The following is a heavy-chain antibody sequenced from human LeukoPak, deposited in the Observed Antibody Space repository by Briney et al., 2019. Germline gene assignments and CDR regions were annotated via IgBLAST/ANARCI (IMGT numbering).Heavy chain of an antibody. J-gene: IGHJ6*03. CDR3: AIGLSDTAMPLSPYYYYYMDV. CDR2: IYYSGST. CDR1: GGSISSYY. V-gene: IGHV4-59*01. D-gene: IGHD5-18*01. Sequence: SETLSLTCTVSGGSISSYYWSWIRQPPGKGLEWIGYIYYSGSTNYNPSLKSRVTISVDTSKNQFSLKLSSVTAADTAVYYCAIGLSDTAMPLSPYYYYYMDVWGKGTTVTVSS.